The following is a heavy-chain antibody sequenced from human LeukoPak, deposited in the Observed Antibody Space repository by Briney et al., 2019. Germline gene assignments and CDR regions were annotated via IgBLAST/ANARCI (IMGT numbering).Heavy chain of an antibody. CDR1: GYTFTSYG. J-gene: IGHJ3*02. CDR3: ARDSGYSYVLGDAFDI. CDR2: ISAYNGNT. V-gene: IGHV1-18*01. Sequence: ASVKFSCKASGYTFTSYGISWVRPAPGQGLEWMGWISAYNGNTNYAQKPQGRVTMTTDTSTSTAYMELRSLRSDDTAVYYCARDSGYSYVLGDAFDIWGQGTMVTVSS. D-gene: IGHD5-18*01.